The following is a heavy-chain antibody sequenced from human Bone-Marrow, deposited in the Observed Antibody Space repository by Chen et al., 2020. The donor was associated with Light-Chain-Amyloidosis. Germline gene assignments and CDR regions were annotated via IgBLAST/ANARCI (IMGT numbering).Heavy chain of an antibody. CDR1: GFTFGDYA. CDR2: IRRKSYGVTT. J-gene: IGHJ6*02. V-gene: IGHV3-49*03. D-gene: IGHD6-13*01. Sequence: EVQLVEFGGDFVQPGRSLRLSCTGSGFTFGDYAVSWLRQAPGKGLEWVGFIRRKSYGVTTEYAASVKGRFTISRDDSISTAYLQMNSLRTDDTAVYSCTSGAAADKYYYGLDVWGQGTTVTVSS. CDR3: TSGAAADKYYYGLDV.